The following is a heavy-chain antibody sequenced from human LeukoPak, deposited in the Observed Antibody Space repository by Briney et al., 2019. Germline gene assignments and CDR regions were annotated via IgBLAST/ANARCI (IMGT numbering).Heavy chain of an antibody. CDR1: GYTFTGYY. V-gene: IGHV1-2*06. CDR2: INPNSGGT. D-gene: IGHD3/OR15-3a*01. J-gene: IGHJ4*02. CDR3: ARDQYDTWSRRGNFDS. Sequence: EASVKVSCKASGYTFTGYYMHWVRQAPGQGLEWMGRINPNSGGTNYAQKFQGRVTMTRDTSISTAYMELSRLRSDDTAVFYCARDQYDTWSRRGNFDSWGQGTLVIVSS.